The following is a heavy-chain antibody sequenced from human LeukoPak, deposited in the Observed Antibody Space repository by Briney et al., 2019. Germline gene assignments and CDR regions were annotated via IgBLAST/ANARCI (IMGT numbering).Heavy chain of an antibody. CDR3: ARGRVSSSSWSSTYYYYFYMDV. CDR1: GGSISSYY. CDR2: IYTSGST. V-gene: IGHV4-4*07. J-gene: IGHJ6*03. Sequence: PSETLSLTCTVSGGSISSYYWSWIRQPAGKGLEWIGRIYTSGSTNYNPSLKSRVTMSVDTSKNQFSLKLSSVTAADTAVYFCARGRVSSSSWSSTYYYYFYMDVWGKGTTVTVSS. D-gene: IGHD6-13*01.